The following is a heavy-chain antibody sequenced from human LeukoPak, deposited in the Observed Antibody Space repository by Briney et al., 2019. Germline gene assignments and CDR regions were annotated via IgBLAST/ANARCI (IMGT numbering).Heavy chain of an antibody. CDR2: INPNSGGT. CDR1: GYTFTGYY. CDR3: AREFGYCSSTSCYHNWFDP. J-gene: IGHJ5*02. Sequence: ASVKVSCKASGYTFTGYYMHWVRQAPGQGLEWMGRINPNSGGTNYAQKFQGRVTMTRDTSISTAYMELSSLRSEDTAVYYCAREFGYCSSTSCYHNWFDPWGQGTLVTVSS. V-gene: IGHV1-2*06. D-gene: IGHD2-2*01.